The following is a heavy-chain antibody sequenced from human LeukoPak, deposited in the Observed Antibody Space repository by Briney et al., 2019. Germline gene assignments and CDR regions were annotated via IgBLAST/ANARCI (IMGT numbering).Heavy chain of an antibody. CDR3: ARSGDPLGAFDI. D-gene: IGHD4-17*01. J-gene: IGHJ3*02. CDR1: GFTFSSYA. Sequence: GGSLRLSCAAPGFTFSSYAMHWVRQAPGRGLGGVAVISYDGSNKYYADSVKGRFTISRDNSKNTLYLQMNSLRAEDTVVYYCARSGDPLGAFDIWGQGTMVTVSS. CDR2: ISYDGSNK. V-gene: IGHV3-30-3*01.